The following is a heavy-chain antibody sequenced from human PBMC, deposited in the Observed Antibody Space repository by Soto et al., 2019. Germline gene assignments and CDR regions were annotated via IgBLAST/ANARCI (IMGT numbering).Heavy chain of an antibody. Sequence: PGESLKISCAASGFTFSSYAMSWVRQAPGKGLEWVSAISGSGGSTYYADSVKGRFTISRDNSKNTLYLQMNSLRAEDTAVYYCAKDQHIVVVPAAPTRVVTYFDYWGQGTLVTVSS. CDR2: ISGSGGST. CDR1: GFTFSSYA. CDR3: AKDQHIVVVPAAPTRVVTYFDY. J-gene: IGHJ4*02. D-gene: IGHD2-2*01. V-gene: IGHV3-23*01.